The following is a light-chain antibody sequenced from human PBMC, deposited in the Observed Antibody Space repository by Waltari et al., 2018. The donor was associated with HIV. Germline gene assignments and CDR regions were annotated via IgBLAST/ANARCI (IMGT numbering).Light chain of an antibody. J-gene: IGKJ3*01. CDR2: AAS. Sequence: DIQLTQSPSFLSASVGDRVTITCQASQDIYSYLDWYQQKPEKAPQLLIYAASSLQSGVPSRVSGSGSGTEFTLTISSLQPEDFATYYCQHLNSYPFTFGPGTKVDI. CDR1: QDIYSY. CDR3: QHLNSYPFT. V-gene: IGKV1-9*01.